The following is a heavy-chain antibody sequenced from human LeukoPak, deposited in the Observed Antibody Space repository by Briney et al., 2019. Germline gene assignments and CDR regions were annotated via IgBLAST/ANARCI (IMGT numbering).Heavy chain of an antibody. CDR2: ISGSGGST. CDR3: AKDGGQWLPITGIDY. V-gene: IGHV3-23*01. J-gene: IGHJ4*02. CDR1: GFTFSSYA. D-gene: IGHD3-22*01. Sequence: GGSLRLSCAASGFTFSSYAMSWVRQAPGKGLEWVSAISGSGGSTYYADSVKGRFTISRDSSKNTLYLQMNSLRAEDTAVYYCAKDGGQWLPITGIDYWGQGTLVTVSS.